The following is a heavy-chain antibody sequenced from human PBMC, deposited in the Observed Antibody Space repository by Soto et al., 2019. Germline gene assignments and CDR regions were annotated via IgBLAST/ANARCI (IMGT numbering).Heavy chain of an antibody. Sequence: QVQLVQSGAEVKKPGSSVKVSCKASGGTFSSYAISWVRQAPGQGIEWMGGIIPISGTANYAQKFQGRVTITADESTSTAYMELSSLRSKDTAVYYCARSQGSSTSLEIYYYYYYGMDVWGQGTTVTVSS. J-gene: IGHJ6*02. V-gene: IGHV1-69*01. D-gene: IGHD2-2*01. CDR3: ARSQGSSTSLEIYYYYYYGMDV. CDR1: GGTFSSYA. CDR2: IIPISGTA.